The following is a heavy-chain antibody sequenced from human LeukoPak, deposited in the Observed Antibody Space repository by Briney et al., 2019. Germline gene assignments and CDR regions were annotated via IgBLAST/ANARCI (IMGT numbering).Heavy chain of an antibody. V-gene: IGHV4-39*01. CDR2: IYYSGST. Sequence: PSETLSLTCTVSGASISGSSYYWGWIRQPPGKGLEWIGSIYYSGSTYYNPSLKSRVTISVDTSKNQFSLELSSVTAADTAVYYCAIHAGYSSIWFDFDYWGQGTLVTVSS. CDR1: GASISGSSYY. D-gene: IGHD6-13*01. CDR3: AIHAGYSSIWFDFDY. J-gene: IGHJ4*02.